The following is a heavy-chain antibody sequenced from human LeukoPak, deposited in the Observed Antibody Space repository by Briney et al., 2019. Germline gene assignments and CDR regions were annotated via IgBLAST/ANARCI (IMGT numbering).Heavy chain of an antibody. CDR3: ARHGPNSGSDSEYFRH. CDR2: IYYSGIT. CDR1: GGSISSSTYF. Sequence: SETLSLTCTVSGGSISSSTYFWGWIRQPPGKGLEWIGSIYYSGITYYNPSLKSRVTISVDTSKNQFSLNLSSVTAADTAVYYCARHGPNSGSDSEYFRHWGQGTLVTVSS. D-gene: IGHD1-26*01. J-gene: IGHJ1*01. V-gene: IGHV4-39*01.